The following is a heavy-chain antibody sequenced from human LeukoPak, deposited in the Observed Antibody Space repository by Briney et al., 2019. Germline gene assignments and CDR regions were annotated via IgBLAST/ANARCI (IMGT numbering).Heavy chain of an antibody. Sequence: GRSLRLSCAASGFSFNDYAMHWVRQGPGKGLEWVSGISWNSGSIGYADSVKGRFTISRDNAKNSLYLQMNSLRAEDTALYYCSKDIGRYFDWLFLKWGQGTLVTVSS. CDR1: GFSFNDYA. CDR3: SKDIGRYFDWLFLK. CDR2: ISWNSGSI. D-gene: IGHD3-9*01. V-gene: IGHV3-9*01. J-gene: IGHJ4*02.